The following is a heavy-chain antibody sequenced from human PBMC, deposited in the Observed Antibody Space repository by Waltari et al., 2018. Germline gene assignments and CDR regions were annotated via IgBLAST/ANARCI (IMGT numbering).Heavy chain of an antibody. D-gene: IGHD1-1*01. CDR1: GYTFHGSY. Sequence: QVQLVQSGAEGKKPGASVQVSCKASGYTFHGSYMNWVRQAPGQGLEWMGRINPNSGGTNYAQKFQGRVTMTRDTSISTAYMELSRLRSDDMAVYYCASGPLDDAFDIWGQGTMVTVSS. CDR2: INPNSGGT. CDR3: ASGPLDDAFDI. V-gene: IGHV1-2*06. J-gene: IGHJ3*02.